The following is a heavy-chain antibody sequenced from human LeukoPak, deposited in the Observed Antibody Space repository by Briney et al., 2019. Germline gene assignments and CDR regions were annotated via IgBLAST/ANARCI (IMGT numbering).Heavy chain of an antibody. CDR2: IYSGGST. V-gene: IGHV3-66*04. Sequence: PGGSLRLSCAVSGFTVSSNYMSWVRQGPGKGLEWVSIIYSGGSTYYADSVKGRFTISRDNSKNTLYLHMNSLRAEDTAVYYCARRGYGDYAPFDYWGQGTLVTVSS. CDR3: ARRGYGDYAPFDY. D-gene: IGHD4-17*01. CDR1: GFTVSSNY. J-gene: IGHJ4*02.